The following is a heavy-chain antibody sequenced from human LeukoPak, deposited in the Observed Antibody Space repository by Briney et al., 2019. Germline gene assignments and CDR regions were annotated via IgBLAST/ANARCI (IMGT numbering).Heavy chain of an antibody. CDR2: IYYSGNT. CDR1: GASVSSYY. J-gene: IGHJ4*02. V-gene: IGHV4-59*02. CDR3: ARVRVGGTFYYFDY. Sequence: PSETLSLTCTVSGASVSSYYWSWIRQPPWKALEWIGYIYYSGNTNYNPSLDSRATLSVDTSKNQFSLRLTSVTAADTAVYYCARVRVGGTFYYFDYWGQGTLVTVSS. D-gene: IGHD2/OR15-2a*01.